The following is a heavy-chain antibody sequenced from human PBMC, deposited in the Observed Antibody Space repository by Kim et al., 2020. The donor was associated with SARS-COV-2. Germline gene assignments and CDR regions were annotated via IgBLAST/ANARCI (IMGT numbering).Heavy chain of an antibody. CDR3: ARLLLGSGYRLFDY. CDR1: GGSISSSSYY. Sequence: SETLSLTCTVSGGSISSSSYYWGWIRQPPGKGLEWIGSIYYSGSTYYNPSLKSRVTISVDTSKNQFSLKLSSVTAADTSVYYCARLLLGSGYRLFDYWG. V-gene: IGHV4-39*01. J-gene: IGHJ4*01. CDR2: IYYSGST. D-gene: IGHD3-3*01.